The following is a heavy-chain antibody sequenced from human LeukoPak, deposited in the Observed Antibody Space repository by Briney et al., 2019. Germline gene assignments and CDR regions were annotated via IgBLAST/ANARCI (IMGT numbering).Heavy chain of an antibody. CDR1: GYTFTDYH. Sequence: ASVKVSCKASGYTFTDYHMHWVRQAPGQGLEWMGWINPNSGGTNYAQKFQSRVTMTRDTSISTAYMELTRLRSDDTAVYYCARDIHHYYDSSGYYWFDPWGQGTLVTVSS. V-gene: IGHV1-2*02. D-gene: IGHD3-22*01. CDR2: INPNSGGT. CDR3: ARDIHHYYDSSGYYWFDP. J-gene: IGHJ5*02.